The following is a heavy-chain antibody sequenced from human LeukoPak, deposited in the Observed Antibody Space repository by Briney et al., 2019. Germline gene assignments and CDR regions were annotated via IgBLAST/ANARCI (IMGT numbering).Heavy chain of an antibody. D-gene: IGHD4-17*01. CDR3: FYDFGDFRTDL. CDR2: SDYIGGT. Sequence: SETLSLTCTVSGGSISKANSYWGWIRQSPGKELEWIGSSDYIGGTTYNPSLKSRVTVSVDTSKNQFSLKLSSVTAADTAVYYCFYDFGDFRTDLWGQGTLVTVSS. CDR1: GGSISKANSY. V-gene: IGHV4-39*01. J-gene: IGHJ5*02.